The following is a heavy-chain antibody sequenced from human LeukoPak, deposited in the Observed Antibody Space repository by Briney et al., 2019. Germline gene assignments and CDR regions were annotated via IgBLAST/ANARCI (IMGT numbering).Heavy chain of an antibody. CDR2: ISSSSSYI. J-gene: IGHJ4*02. D-gene: IGHD3/OR15-3a*01. Sequence: GGSLRLSCAASGFTFSSYAMSWVRQAPGKGLEWVSSISSSSSYIYYADSVKGRFTISRDNTKNSLYLQMNSLRAEDTAVYYCARDGPGLSYYFDYWGQGTLVTVSS. CDR1: GFTFSSYA. V-gene: IGHV3-21*01. CDR3: ARDGPGLSYYFDY.